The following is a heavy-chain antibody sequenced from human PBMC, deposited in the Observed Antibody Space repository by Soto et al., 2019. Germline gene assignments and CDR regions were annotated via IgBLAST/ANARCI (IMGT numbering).Heavy chain of an antibody. J-gene: IGHJ3*02. CDR1: GFTFADYT. D-gene: IGHD3-16*02. CDR2: IKSIPYGGTT. Sequence: EVQLVECGGGLVQPGRSLRLSCTGSGFTFADYTMSWFRQAPGKGLEWVGFIKSIPYGGTTEYAASVRGRFTISRDDSNSVAHLQMNSLYTEETAVYYCSRDDYDYIWGTYRPGDAFDIWGQVTMVTVSS. CDR3: SRDDYDYIWGTYRPGDAFDI. V-gene: IGHV3-49*03.